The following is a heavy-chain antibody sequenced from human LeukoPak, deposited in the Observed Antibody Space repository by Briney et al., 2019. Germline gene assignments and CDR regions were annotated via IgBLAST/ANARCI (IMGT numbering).Heavy chain of an antibody. CDR1: GGSISSGSYY. Sequence: SQTLSLTCTVSGGSISSGSYYWSWIRQPAGKGLEWIGRIYTSGGTNYNPSLKGRVTISVDTSKNQFSLKLSSVTAADTAVYYCARSSSLLLQGYYFDYWGQGTLVTVSS. J-gene: IGHJ4*02. CDR2: IYTSGGT. V-gene: IGHV4-61*02. CDR3: ARSSSLLLQGYYFDY. D-gene: IGHD3-22*01.